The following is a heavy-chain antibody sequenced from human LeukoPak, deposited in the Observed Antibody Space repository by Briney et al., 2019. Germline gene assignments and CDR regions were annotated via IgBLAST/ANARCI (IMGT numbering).Heavy chain of an antibody. CDR2: ISYDGSNK. Sequence: GGSLRLSCVASGFTFSSYAMHWVRQAPGKGLEWVAVISYDGSNKYYADSVKGRFTISRDNSKNTLYLQMNSLRAEDTAVYYCARPMGLLGYCSSTSCYGMDVWGQGTTVTVSS. V-gene: IGHV3-30-3*01. CDR1: GFTFSSYA. J-gene: IGHJ6*02. CDR3: ARPMGLLGYCSSTSCYGMDV. D-gene: IGHD2-2*01.